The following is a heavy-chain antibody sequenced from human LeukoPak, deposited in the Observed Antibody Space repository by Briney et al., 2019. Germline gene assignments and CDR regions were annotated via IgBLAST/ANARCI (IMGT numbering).Heavy chain of an antibody. D-gene: IGHD2-2*01. CDR1: AYPLTNHY. J-gene: IGHJ5*02. V-gene: IGHV4-34*01. CDR3: ARGPAAIHP. CDR2: INHSGST. Sequence: SETLSLTCAVYAYPLTNHYWIWIRQPPGKGLEWIGEINHSGSTNYNPSLKSRVTISVDTSKNQFFLKLTSVTAADTAVYYCARGPAAIHPWGQGTLVTVSS.